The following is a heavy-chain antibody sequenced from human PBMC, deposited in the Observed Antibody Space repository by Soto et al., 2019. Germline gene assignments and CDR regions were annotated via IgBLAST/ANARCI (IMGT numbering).Heavy chain of an antibody. V-gene: IGHV3-72*01. J-gene: IGHJ4*02. CDR2: SRNKANSYTT. CDR1: GFTFSDHF. Sequence: EVQLVESGGGLVQPGGSLRLSCAASGFTFSDHFMDWVRQAPGKGLEWVGRSRNKANSYTTEYAASVKGRFTISREDSENSLYLQMNSRKIEDTAVYYWSRGEWEYDYWGQGTLVTVSS. D-gene: IGHD1-26*01. CDR3: SRGEWEYDY.